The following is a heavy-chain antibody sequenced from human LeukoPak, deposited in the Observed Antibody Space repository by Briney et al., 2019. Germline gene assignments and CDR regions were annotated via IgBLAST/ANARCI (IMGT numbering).Heavy chain of an antibody. CDR1: GDSVSSNSAA. J-gene: IGHJ4*02. D-gene: IGHD3-10*01. Sequence: SQTLSLTCAISGDSVSSNSAAWNWNRQSPSRGLEWLGRTYYRSKWYNDYAVSVKSRITINPGTSKNQFSLQLNSVTPEDTAVYYCAREPRRSYYEPFFDYWGQGTLVTVSS. V-gene: IGHV6-1*01. CDR3: AREPRRSYYEPFFDY. CDR2: TYYRSKWYN.